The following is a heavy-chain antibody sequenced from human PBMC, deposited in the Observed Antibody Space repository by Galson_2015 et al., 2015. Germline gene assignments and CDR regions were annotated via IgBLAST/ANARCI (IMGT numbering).Heavy chain of an antibody. CDR3: ARDRLTVARWYFDL. V-gene: IGHV3-23*01. CDR1: GFTFSNYA. Sequence: SLRLSCAASGFTFSNYAMTWVRQAPGGGLEWVSGISAIGGSTNYADAVKGQFTISRDNSKNTLYLQMNNLRAEDTAVYYCARDRLTVARWYFDLWGRGALVTVSS. CDR2: ISAIGGST. D-gene: IGHD4-17*01. J-gene: IGHJ2*01.